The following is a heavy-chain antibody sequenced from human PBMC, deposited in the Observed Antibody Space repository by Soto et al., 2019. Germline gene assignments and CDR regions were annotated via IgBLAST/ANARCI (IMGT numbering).Heavy chain of an antibody. D-gene: IGHD3-22*01. V-gene: IGHV5-10-1*01. CDR2: IDPSDSYT. J-gene: IGHJ4*02. CDR3: ASNYYDSSGYYPDTYFDY. Sequence: GESLKISCKGSGYSFTSYWISWVRQMPGKGLEWMGRIDPSDSYTNYSPSFQGHVTISADKSISTAYLQWSSLKASDTAMYYCASNYYDSSGYYPDTYFDYWGQGTLVTVSS. CDR1: GYSFTSYW.